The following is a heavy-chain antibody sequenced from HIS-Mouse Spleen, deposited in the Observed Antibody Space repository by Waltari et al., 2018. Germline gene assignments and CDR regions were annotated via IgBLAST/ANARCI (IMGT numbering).Heavy chain of an antibody. J-gene: IGHJ3*02. CDR1: GCNCSSYG. CDR2: ISYDGSNK. D-gene: IGHD6-19*01. CDR3: AKLAGEGAFDI. V-gene: IGHV3-30*18. Sequence: QVQLVESGGGVVQPGRSLRLSCAASGCNCSSYGMHWVRQAPGKGLEWVAVISYDGSNKYYADSVKGRFTISRDNSKNTLYLQMNSLRAEDTAVYYCAKLAGEGAFDIWGQGTMVTVSS.